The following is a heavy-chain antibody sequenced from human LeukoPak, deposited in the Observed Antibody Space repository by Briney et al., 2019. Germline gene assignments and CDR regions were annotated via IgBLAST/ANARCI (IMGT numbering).Heavy chain of an antibody. J-gene: IGHJ1*01. CDR1: GFTFSSYS. V-gene: IGHV3-48*01. CDR2: ISSSGSSI. D-gene: IGHD3-3*01. CDR3: ARLSSHYNFWSGSPAH. Sequence: GGSLRLSCAASGFTFSSYSMNWVRQAPGKVLEWVSYISSSGSSIYYADSVKGRFTISRDNAKNSLYLQMDSLRAEDTAVYYCARLSSHYNFWSGSPAHWGQGTRVTVSS.